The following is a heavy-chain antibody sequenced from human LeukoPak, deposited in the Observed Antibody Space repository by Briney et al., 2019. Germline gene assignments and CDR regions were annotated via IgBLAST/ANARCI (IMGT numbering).Heavy chain of an antibody. Sequence: SETLSLTCTVSGVSISSYYWSWIRQPPGKGLEWIGYIYYSGSTNYNPSLKSRVTISIDTSKNQFSLKLSSVSAADTAVYYCARDRGSGSYSYYGMDVWGQGTTVTVSS. CDR2: IYYSGST. CDR1: GVSISSYY. J-gene: IGHJ6*02. CDR3: ARDRGSGSYSYYGMDV. V-gene: IGHV4-59*01. D-gene: IGHD1-26*01.